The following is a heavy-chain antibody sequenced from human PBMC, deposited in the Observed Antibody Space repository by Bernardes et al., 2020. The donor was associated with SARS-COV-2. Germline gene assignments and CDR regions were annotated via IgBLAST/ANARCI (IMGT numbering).Heavy chain of an antibody. CDR2: ISGSGSST. J-gene: IGHJ6*02. V-gene: IGHV3-23*01. CDR3: AGGNTDYYYYGMDV. Sequence: GGSLRLSCAASGLTFNMYAMSWVRQAPGKGLEWVSGISGSGSSTYYADSVKGRFTISRDNSKNTLFLQLTSLRVEDTAVYYCAGGNTDYYYYGMDVWSLGTTVTVSS. CDR1: GLTFNMYA.